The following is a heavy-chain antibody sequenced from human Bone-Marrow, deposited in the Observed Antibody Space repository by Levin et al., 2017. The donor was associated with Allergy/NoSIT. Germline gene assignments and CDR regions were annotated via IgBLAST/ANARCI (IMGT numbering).Heavy chain of an antibody. CDR3: AKELGFDY. CDR2: ISYDGSNK. Sequence: GGSLRLSCAASGFTFSSYGMHWVRQAPGKGLEWVAVISYDGSNKYYADSVKGRFTISRDNSKNTLYLQMNSLRAEDTAVYYCAKELGFDYWGQGTLVTVSS. D-gene: IGHD7-27*01. CDR1: GFTFSSYG. V-gene: IGHV3-30*18. J-gene: IGHJ4*02.